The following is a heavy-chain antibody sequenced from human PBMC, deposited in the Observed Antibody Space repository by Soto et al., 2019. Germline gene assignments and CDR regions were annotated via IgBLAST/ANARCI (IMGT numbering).Heavy chain of an antibody. CDR1: GGSINSNSHW. CDR2: IYHNGNT. CDR3: AREAFREQGLFDS. J-gene: IGHJ4*02. Sequence: QVRLQESGPGLVKPSETLSLTCAVSGGSINSNSHWWSWVRQPPGKGLEWIGEIYHNGNTIYSSSLKSRVTISVDKSNNHFSLNLNSVTAADTAVYYCAREAFREQGLFDSWGQGTQVTVSS. V-gene: IGHV4-4*02. D-gene: IGHD3-10*01.